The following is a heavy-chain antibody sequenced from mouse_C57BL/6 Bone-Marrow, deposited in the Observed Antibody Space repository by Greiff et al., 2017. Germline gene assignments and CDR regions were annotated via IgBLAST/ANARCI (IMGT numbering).Heavy chain of an antibody. CDR1: GFNIKDDY. J-gene: IGHJ3*01. D-gene: IGHD1-1*01. CDR2: IDPENGDT. V-gene: IGHV14-4*01. Sequence: EVQLVESGAELVRPGASVKLSCTASGFNIKDDYMHWVKQRPEQGLEWIGWIDPENGDTEYASKFQGKATITADTSSNTAYLQLSSLTSEDTAVYYCTRSCWFAYWGQGTLVTVSA. CDR3: TRSCWFAY.